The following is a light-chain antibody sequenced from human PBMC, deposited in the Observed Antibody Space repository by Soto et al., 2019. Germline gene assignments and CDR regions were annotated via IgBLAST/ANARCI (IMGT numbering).Light chain of an antibody. V-gene: IGKV3-11*01. J-gene: IGKJ1*01. CDR2: DVS. CDR3: QQRSNWPRT. Sequence: EIVLTQSPGTLSLSPVEIAKLYFISSQSVSSRQVAWYHHRAGQAPRLLIYDVSNRAAGIPARFSGSGSGTDFTLTISSLEPEDFAVYYCQQRSNWPRTCGQGTKGDIK. CDR1: QSVSSRQ.